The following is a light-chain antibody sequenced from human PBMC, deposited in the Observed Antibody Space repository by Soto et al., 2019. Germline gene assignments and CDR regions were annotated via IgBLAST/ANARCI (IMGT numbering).Light chain of an antibody. CDR2: DAS. J-gene: IGKJ1*01. CDR1: QSVGSF. V-gene: IGKV3-11*01. CDR3: QQYNNWPRT. Sequence: EIVLTQSPATLSLSPGERAALSCRASQSVGSFLAWYQQKPGQAPRLLIYDASNRATDIPARFSGSGSGTDFTLTISSLQSEDFAVYYCQQYNNWPRTFGQGTKVDIK.